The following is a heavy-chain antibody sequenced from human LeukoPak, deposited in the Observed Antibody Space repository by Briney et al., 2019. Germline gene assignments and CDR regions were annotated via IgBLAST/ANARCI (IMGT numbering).Heavy chain of an antibody. J-gene: IGHJ4*02. CDR2: INHSGST. D-gene: IGHD3-22*01. CDR3: ASSYYYDSSGYSAPLRHQGYSFDY. CDR1: GGSFSGYY. Sequence: SETLSLTCAVYGGSFSGYYWSWIRQPPGNGLEWIGEINHSGSTNYNPSLKSRVTISVDTSKNQFSLKLSSVTAADTAVYYCASSYYYDSSGYSAPLRHQGYSFDYWGQGTLVTVSS. V-gene: IGHV4-34*01.